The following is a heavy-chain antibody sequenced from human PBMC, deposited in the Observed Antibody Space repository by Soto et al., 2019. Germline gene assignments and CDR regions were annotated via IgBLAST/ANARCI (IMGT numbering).Heavy chain of an antibody. J-gene: IGHJ4*02. CDR1: GFSFSDYH. V-gene: IGHV3-21*06. CDR2: INGGSNEI. CDR3: ANAPTVTTTIFTSR. D-gene: IGHD3-9*01. Sequence: EVQLVESGGGLVKPGGSLRLSCVASGFSFSDYHMNWVRQAPGKGLEWISSINGGSNEIYYADSVRGRFTVSRDNAKTSLYLQMNSLRVEDTAVYYCANAPTVTTTIFTSRWGQGTLVTVSS.